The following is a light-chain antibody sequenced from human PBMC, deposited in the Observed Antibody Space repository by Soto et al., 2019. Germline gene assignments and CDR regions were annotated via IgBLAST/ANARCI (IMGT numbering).Light chain of an antibody. Sequence: EIVLTQSPGPLSLSPGERATLSCRASQSVNNYLAWYQQNPGQAPRLLIYGASGRATGIPDRFSGSGSGTDFTLTISRLEPEDFAVYYCQQYGSSSYTFGQGTKLEI. J-gene: IGKJ2*01. CDR1: QSVNNY. V-gene: IGKV3-20*01. CDR2: GAS. CDR3: QQYGSSSYT.